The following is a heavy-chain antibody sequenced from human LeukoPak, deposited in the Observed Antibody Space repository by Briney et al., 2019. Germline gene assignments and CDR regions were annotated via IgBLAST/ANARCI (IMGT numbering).Heavy chain of an antibody. CDR2: IYYSGST. J-gene: IGHJ4*02. CDR1: GGSISSSSYY. D-gene: IGHD3-22*01. Sequence: SETLSLTCTVSGGSISSSSYYWGWIRQPPGKGLEWIGGIYYSGSTYYNPSLKSRVTISVDTSKNQFSLKLRTVTAADTAVYYCARGLRGEGGYYDYWGQGTLVTVSS. V-gene: IGHV4-39*07. CDR3: ARGLRGEGGYYDY.